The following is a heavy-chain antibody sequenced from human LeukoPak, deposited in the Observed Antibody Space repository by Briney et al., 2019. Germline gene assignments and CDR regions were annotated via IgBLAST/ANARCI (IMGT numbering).Heavy chain of an antibody. J-gene: IGHJ4*02. V-gene: IGHV3-23*01. CDR3: AKNPDYYGSGSCGN. CDR1: GFTFSSYG. D-gene: IGHD3-10*01. Sequence: PGGSLRLSCAASGFTFSSYGMSWVRQAPGKGPEWVSAISGSGGSTYYADSVKGRFTISRDNSKNTLYLQMNSLRAEDTAVYYCAKNPDYYGSGSCGNWGQGTLVTVSS. CDR2: ISGSGGST.